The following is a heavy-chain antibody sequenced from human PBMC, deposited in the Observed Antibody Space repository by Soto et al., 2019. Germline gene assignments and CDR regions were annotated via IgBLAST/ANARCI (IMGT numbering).Heavy chain of an antibody. J-gene: IGHJ4*02. CDR1: GYNFTSYW. D-gene: IGHD3-3*01. CDR2: IYPGDSDP. V-gene: IGHV5-51*01. CDR3: ARHRLSTDDDFWSPYYVGTPIDY. Sequence: EVQLLQSGAEVKKPGESLEISCQGSGYNFTSYWIGWVRQMPGKGLEWMGIIYPGDSDPRYSPSFQGQVTISADKSITTAYLQWSSLKASDTAMYYCARHRLSTDDDFWSPYYVGTPIDYWGQGTLVTVSS.